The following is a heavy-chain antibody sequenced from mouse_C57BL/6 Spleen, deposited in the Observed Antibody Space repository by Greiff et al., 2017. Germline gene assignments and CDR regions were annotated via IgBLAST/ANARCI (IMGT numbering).Heavy chain of an antibody. J-gene: IGHJ3*01. V-gene: IGHV14-4*01. CDR2: IDPENGDT. D-gene: IGHD1-1*01. CDR1: GFNIKDDY. Sequence: VQLQQSGAELVRPGASVTLSCTASGFNIKDDYMHWVKQRPEQGLEWIGWIDPENGDTEYASKFQGQATITAYTSSNTAYLQLSSLTSEDTAVYYCKGSYGLRGFAYWGQGTLVTVSA. CDR3: KGSYGLRGFAY.